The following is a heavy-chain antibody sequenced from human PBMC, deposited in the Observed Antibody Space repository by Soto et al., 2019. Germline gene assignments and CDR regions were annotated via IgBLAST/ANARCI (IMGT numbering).Heavy chain of an antibody. CDR3: AWEDRPTPYNYDY. CDR2: IYYIGNT. CDR1: GGSISSSNYY. D-gene: IGHD1-1*01. Sequence: SETVPLTCSVSGGSISSSNYYWAWIRQPPGKGLEWIGSIYYIGNTYYNPSLKSRVTMSVDTSKNQFSLKVTSVTAADTDIYYCAWEDRPTPYNYDYSGQGTLFAVSS. J-gene: IGHJ4*02. V-gene: IGHV4-39*01.